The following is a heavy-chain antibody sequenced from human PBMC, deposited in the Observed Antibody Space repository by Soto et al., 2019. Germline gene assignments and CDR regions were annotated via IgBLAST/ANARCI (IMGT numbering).Heavy chain of an antibody. D-gene: IGHD2-2*01. CDR2: ISVYNGNT. CDR3: ARDAAVLPAVPALNYYYGMDV. V-gene: IGHV1-18*01. Sequence: ASVKVSCKASGYTFSSYGISWARQAPGQGLEWMAWISVYNGNTKYAQKAQGRVIMTTDTSTSTAYMELRSLRSDDTAMHYCARDAAVLPAVPALNYYYGMDVWGQGTTVTVSS. CDR1: GYTFSSYG. J-gene: IGHJ6*02.